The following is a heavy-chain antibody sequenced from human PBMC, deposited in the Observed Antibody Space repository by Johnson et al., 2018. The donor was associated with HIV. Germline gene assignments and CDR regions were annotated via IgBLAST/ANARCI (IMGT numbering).Heavy chain of an antibody. V-gene: IGHV3-11*04. D-gene: IGHD3-22*01. CDR1: GFTFSDYY. CDR3: ARDSRISLIVVVSRGGFDI. CDR2: ISSSGSTI. Sequence: QVQLVESGGGLVKPGGSLRLSCAASGFTFSDYYMSWIRQAPGKGLEWVSYISSSGSTIYYADSVKGRFTISRDNAMKSLYLQINSLRAEDTAVYYCARDSRISLIVVVSRGGFDIWGQGTMVTVSS. J-gene: IGHJ3*02.